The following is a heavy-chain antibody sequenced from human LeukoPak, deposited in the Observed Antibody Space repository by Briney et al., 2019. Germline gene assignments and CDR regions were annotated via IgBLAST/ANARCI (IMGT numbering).Heavy chain of an antibody. D-gene: IGHD6-13*01. Sequence: SETLSLTCTVSGGSISSSSYYWGWIRQPPGKGLEWIGSIYYSGSTYYNPSLKSRVTISVDTSKNQFSLKLSSVTAADTAVYHCARHSYTSSWQRGYWYFDLWGRGTLVTVSS. CDR3: ARHSYTSSWQRGYWYFDL. J-gene: IGHJ2*01. CDR2: IYYSGST. V-gene: IGHV4-39*01. CDR1: GGSISSSSYY.